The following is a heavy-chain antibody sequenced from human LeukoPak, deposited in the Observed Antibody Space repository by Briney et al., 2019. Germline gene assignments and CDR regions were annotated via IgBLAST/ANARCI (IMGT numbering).Heavy chain of an antibody. CDR2: IIPILDLT. V-gene: IGHV1-69*04. D-gene: IGHD3/OR15-3a*01. CDR3: AGDRTGQYFDF. Sequence: SVKVSCKASGGTFNNNAINWVRQAPGQGLEWMGRIIPILDLTNYAEKFQDRVTITADKSTNTAYMELSSLRSEDTAVYYCAGDRTGQYFDFWGRGTLLTVSS. J-gene: IGHJ4*02. CDR1: GGTFNNNA.